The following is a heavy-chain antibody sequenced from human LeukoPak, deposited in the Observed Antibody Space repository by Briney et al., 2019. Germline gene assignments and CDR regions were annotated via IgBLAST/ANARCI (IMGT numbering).Heavy chain of an antibody. CDR3: ARAVVVSSYFDY. V-gene: IGHV3-30-3*01. Sequence: GGSLRLSCAASGFTFSNYAIHWVRQTPGKGLEWVAVISYDGSIKLYADSVNGRFTISRDNSENTLYLQMNSLRAEDTAVYYCARAVVVSSYFDYWGQGTLVTVSS. CDR1: GFTFSNYA. CDR2: ISYDGSIK. D-gene: IGHD2-15*01. J-gene: IGHJ4*02.